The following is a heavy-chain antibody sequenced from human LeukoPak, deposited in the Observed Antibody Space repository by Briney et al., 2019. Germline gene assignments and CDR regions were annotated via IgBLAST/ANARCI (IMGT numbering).Heavy chain of an antibody. J-gene: IGHJ5*02. CDR3: ARGSGAAGGSYNWFDP. Sequence: GGSLRLSCAASGFTFSSYAMSWVRQAPEKGLEWVSSISSSSSYIYYADSVKGRFTISRDNAKNSLYLQMNSLRAEDTSVYYCARGSGAAGGSYNWFDPWGQGTLVTVSS. V-gene: IGHV3-21*01. D-gene: IGHD6-13*01. CDR2: ISSSSSYI. CDR1: GFTFSSYA.